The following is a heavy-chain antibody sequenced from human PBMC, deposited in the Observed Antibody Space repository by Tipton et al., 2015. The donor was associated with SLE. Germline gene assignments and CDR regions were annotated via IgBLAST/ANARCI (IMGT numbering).Heavy chain of an antibody. CDR3: AKDKGSSSSIFDY. Sequence: RSLRLSCAASGFTFDDYAMHWVRQAPGKGLEWVSGISWNSGSIGYADSVKGRFTISRDNAKNSLYLQMSSLRAEDTALYYCAKDKGSSSSIFDYWGQGTLVTVSS. CDR2: ISWNSGSI. CDR1: GFTFDDYA. V-gene: IGHV3-9*01. D-gene: IGHD6-6*01. J-gene: IGHJ4*02.